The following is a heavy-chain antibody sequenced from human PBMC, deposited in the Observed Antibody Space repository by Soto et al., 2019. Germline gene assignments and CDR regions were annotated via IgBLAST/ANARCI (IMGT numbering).Heavy chain of an antibody. V-gene: IGHV1-18*01. Sequence: QVQLVQSGGEVAKPGASVKVSCKAFGYTFITSGISWVRQAPGQGPEWMGYVSGDNDRREYAQKFQGRITMTADTSXXTXYXXLGNLRSDDTAIYYCARDLLWRGRDTVMRDTWFAPWGQGTLVTVSS. CDR1: GYTFITSG. J-gene: IGHJ5*02. D-gene: IGHD5-18*01. CDR2: VSGDNDRR. CDR3: ARDLLWRGRDTVMRDTWFAP.